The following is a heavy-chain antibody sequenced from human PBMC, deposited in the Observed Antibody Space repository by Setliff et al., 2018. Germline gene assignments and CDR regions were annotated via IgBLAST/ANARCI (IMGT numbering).Heavy chain of an antibody. Sequence: KPSETLSLTCTVSGGSISSSSYYWGWIRQPPGKGLEWIGSIYYSGSTYYNPSLKSRVTISVDTSKKQFSLKLSSVTAADTAVYYCARGPYNIYDRSGYGFTTWFDPWGQGILVTVSS. CDR3: ARGPYNIYDRSGYGFTTWFDP. CDR2: IYYSGST. D-gene: IGHD3-22*01. V-gene: IGHV4-39*07. CDR1: GGSISSSSYY. J-gene: IGHJ5*02.